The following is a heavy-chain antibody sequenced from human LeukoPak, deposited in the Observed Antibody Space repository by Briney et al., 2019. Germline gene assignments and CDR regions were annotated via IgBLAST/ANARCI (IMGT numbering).Heavy chain of an antibody. D-gene: IGHD4-17*01. CDR2: ISAYNGNT. CDR1: GYTFTSYG. J-gene: IGHJ3*02. Sequence: ASVKVSCKASGYTFTSYGISWVRQAPGQGLEWMGWISAYNGNTNYAQKLQGRVTMTTDTSTSTAYMELRSLRSDDTAVYYCARVNLPPISRVSEVTTSYDAFDIWGQGTMVTVSS. CDR3: ARVNLPPISRVSEVTTSYDAFDI. V-gene: IGHV1-18*01.